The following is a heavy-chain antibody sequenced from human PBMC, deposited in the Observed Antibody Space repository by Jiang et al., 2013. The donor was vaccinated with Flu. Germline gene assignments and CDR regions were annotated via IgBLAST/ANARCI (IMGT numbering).Heavy chain of an antibody. CDR2: INPSGGST. V-gene: IGHV1-46*01. CDR1: FTSYY. D-gene: IGHD3-9*01. Sequence: FTSYYMHWVRQAPGQGLEWMGIINPSGGSTSYAQKFQGRVTMTRDTSTSTVYMELSSLRSEDTAVYYCARDNILTGTDYWGQGTLVTVSS. CDR3: ARDNILTGTDY. J-gene: IGHJ4*02.